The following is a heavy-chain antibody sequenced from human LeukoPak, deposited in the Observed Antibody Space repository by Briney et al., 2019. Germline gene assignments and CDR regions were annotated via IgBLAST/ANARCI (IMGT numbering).Heavy chain of an antibody. D-gene: IGHD3-22*01. CDR3: ARDGYYYDSSGYSSGAFDI. CDR2: ISAYNGNT. J-gene: IGHJ3*02. CDR1: GYTFTSYG. V-gene: IGHV1-18*03. Sequence: ASVKVSCKASGYTFTSYGISWVRQAPGQGLEWMGWISAYNGNTNYAQKLQGRVTMTTDTSTSTAYMELRSLRSDDMAVYYCARDGYYYDSSGYSSGAFDIWGQGTMVTVSS.